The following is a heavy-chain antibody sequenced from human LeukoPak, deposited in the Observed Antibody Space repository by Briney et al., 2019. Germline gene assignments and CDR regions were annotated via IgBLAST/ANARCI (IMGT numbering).Heavy chain of an antibody. CDR1: GYTFTSYA. Sequence: ASVKVSCKASGYTFTSYAMHWVRQAPGQRLEWMGWINAGNGNTKYSQKFQGRVTITRHTSASTAYMELSSLRSEDTAVYYCARDDYDILTGYFRRMDVWGKGTTVTVSS. V-gene: IGHV1-3*01. CDR2: INAGNGNT. CDR3: ARDDYDILTGYFRRMDV. D-gene: IGHD3-9*01. J-gene: IGHJ6*04.